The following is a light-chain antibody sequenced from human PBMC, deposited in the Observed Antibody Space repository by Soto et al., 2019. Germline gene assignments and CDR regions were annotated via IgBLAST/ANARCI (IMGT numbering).Light chain of an antibody. CDR3: QQYGSSLLFT. CDR1: QSVSSSY. Sequence: EIVLTQSPGTLSLSPGERATLSCRASQSVSSSYLAWYQQKPGQAPRLLIYGASSRATGIPDRFSGSGSGTDFTLTISRLEPEDFAVYYCQQYGSSLLFTFGPGTKV. V-gene: IGKV3-20*01. CDR2: GAS. J-gene: IGKJ3*01.